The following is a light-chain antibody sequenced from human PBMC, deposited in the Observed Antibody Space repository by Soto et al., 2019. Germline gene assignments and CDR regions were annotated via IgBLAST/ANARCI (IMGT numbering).Light chain of an antibody. CDR3: QSYDTSLSGARV. Sequence: QSALTQPPSVSGAPGQRVTISCTGGSSNIGAGYDVNWYQQFPGTVPRLLIYGSTNRPSGVPDRFSGSKSGTSASLAITGLQAEDEDHYHCQSYDTSLSGARVFGTGTKVTVL. J-gene: IGLJ1*01. CDR1: SSNIGAGYD. CDR2: GST. V-gene: IGLV1-40*01.